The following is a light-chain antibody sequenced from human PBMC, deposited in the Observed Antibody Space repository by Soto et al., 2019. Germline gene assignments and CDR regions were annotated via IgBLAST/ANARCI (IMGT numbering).Light chain of an antibody. V-gene: IGKV1-8*01. CDR3: QQYNDSFPYA. CDR2: AAS. CDR1: QPIADF. Sequence: AIRMTQSPSSLSASTGDEVTLTCRASQPIADFLAWYQQKPGKAPKLLIYAASTLQGGVPSRFNASGSGTDFTLTVSSLQPDDFATYYCQQYNDSFPYAFGQGTQLEIK. J-gene: IGKJ2*01.